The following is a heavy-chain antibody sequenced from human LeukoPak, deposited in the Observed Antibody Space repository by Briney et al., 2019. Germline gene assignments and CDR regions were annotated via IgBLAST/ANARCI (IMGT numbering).Heavy chain of an antibody. D-gene: IGHD1-7*01. CDR3: AREGTKWDAFGL. J-gene: IGHJ3*01. V-gene: IGHV1-2*02. CDR1: GYTFTAYY. CDR2: INPNSGDT. Sequence: VSCKXSGYTFTAYYMHWVRQAPGQGLEWMGSINPNSGDTNYSQSFQGRVTMTRDTSISTAYMDLSRLKSDDTALYYCAREGTKWDAFGLWGQGTMVTVSS.